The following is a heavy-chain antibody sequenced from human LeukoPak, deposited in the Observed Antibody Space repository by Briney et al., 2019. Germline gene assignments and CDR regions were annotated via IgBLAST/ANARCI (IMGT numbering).Heavy chain of an antibody. V-gene: IGHV4-31*03. CDR2: TYYSGST. D-gene: IGHD5-12*01. Sequence: PSETLSLTCTVSGGSISSGGYYWSWIRQHPGKGLEWIGYTYYSGSTYYNPSLKSRVTISVDTSKNQFSLKLSSVTAADTAVYYCARADVDSFDAFDIWGQGTMVTVSS. CDR1: GGSISSGGYY. J-gene: IGHJ3*02. CDR3: ARADVDSFDAFDI.